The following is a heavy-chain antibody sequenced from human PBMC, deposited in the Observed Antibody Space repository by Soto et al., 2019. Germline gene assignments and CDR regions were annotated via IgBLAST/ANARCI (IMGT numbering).Heavy chain of an antibody. V-gene: IGHV1-3*01. J-gene: IGHJ4*02. CDR2: INAGNGNT. Sequence: SVKVSCKASGYTFTSYAMHWVRQAPGQRLEWMGWINAGNGNTKYSQKFQGRVTITRDTSASTAYMELSSLRSEDTAVYYCARSGRVPAAIGPFDYWGQGTLVTVSS. D-gene: IGHD2-2*02. CDR1: GYTFTSYA. CDR3: ARSGRVPAAIGPFDY.